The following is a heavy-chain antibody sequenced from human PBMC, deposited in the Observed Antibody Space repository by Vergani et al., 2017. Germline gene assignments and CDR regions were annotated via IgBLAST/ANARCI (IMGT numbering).Heavy chain of an antibody. J-gene: IGHJ6*02. CDR3: ARVLTVVVVAATRGMDV. Sequence: QVQLQQWGAGLLKPSETLSITCAVYGGFFSGYYWSWIRQPPGKGLEWIGEINHSVRTNYNPSLKSRVTISVDTSKNQFSLKLSSVTAADTAVYYCARVLTVVVVAATRGMDVWGQGTTVTVSS. D-gene: IGHD2-15*01. CDR2: INHSVRT. V-gene: IGHV4-34*01. CDR1: GGFFSGYY.